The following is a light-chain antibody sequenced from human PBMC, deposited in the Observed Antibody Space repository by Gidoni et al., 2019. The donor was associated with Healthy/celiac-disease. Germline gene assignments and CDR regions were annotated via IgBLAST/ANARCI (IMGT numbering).Light chain of an antibody. CDR2: GAS. V-gene: IGKV3-15*01. CDR1: QSVSSN. J-gene: IGKJ5*01. Sequence: EIVMMPSSATLSVSPGERATLSCRASQSVSSNLAWYQQKPGQAPRLLIYGASTRATGIPARFSGSGSGTEFTLTISSLQSEDFAVYYCQQYNNWPPITFGQGTRLEIK. CDR3: QQYNNWPPIT.